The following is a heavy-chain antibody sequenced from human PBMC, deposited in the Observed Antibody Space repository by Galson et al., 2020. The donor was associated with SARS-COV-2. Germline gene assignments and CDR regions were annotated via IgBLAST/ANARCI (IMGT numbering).Heavy chain of an antibody. CDR3: ARRYCSGGSCSLFDY. V-gene: IGHV4-4*02. D-gene: IGHD2-15*01. CDR2: IYHSGST. J-gene: IGHJ4*02. Sequence: SETLSLTCAVSGGFISSSNWWSWVRQPPGKGLEWIGEIYHSGSTNYNPSLKSRVTISVDKSKNQFSLKLSSVTAADTAVYYCARRYCSGGSCSLFDYWGQGTLVTVSS. CDR1: GGFISSSNW.